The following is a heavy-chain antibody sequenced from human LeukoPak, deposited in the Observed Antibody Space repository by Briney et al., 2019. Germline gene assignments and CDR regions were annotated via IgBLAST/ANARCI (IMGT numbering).Heavy chain of an antibody. D-gene: IGHD6-13*01. J-gene: IGHJ4*02. V-gene: IGHV4-59*01. CDR1: GGSINNYY. CDR3: ARVPSSSWYPFDY. CDR2: IYYSGST. Sequence: SETLSLTCTVSGGSINNYYWSWIRQPPGKGLEWIGYIYYSGSTNYNPSLKSRVTISVDTSKNQFSLKLGSVTAADTAVYYCARVPSSSWYPFDYWGQGTLVTVSS.